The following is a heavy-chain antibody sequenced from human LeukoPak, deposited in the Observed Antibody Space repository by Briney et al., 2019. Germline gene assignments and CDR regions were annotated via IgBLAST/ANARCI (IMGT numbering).Heavy chain of an antibody. J-gene: IGHJ4*02. CDR2: INPNSGGT. Sequence: ASVKVSCKASGYTFTGYYMHWVRQAPGQGLEWMGWINPNSGGTNYAQKFQGRVTMTGDTSISTAYMELSRLRSVDTAVYYCARGGCSSTSCPFDYWGQGTLVTVSS. CDR3: ARGGCSSTSCPFDY. V-gene: IGHV1-2*02. D-gene: IGHD2-2*01. CDR1: GYTFTGYY.